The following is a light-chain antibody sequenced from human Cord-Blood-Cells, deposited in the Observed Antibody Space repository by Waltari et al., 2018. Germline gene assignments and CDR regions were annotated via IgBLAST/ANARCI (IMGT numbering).Light chain of an antibody. CDR2: GAS. V-gene: IGKV3-15*01. Sequence: EIVMTQSPATLSVSPGERATLSCRASQSVSSNLAWYQQKPGQAPRLLISGASTSATGIPARFSGSGSGTEFTLTISSLQSEDFAVYYCQQYNNWPPVTFGQGTKLEIK. J-gene: IGKJ2*01. CDR1: QSVSSN. CDR3: QQYNNWPPVT.